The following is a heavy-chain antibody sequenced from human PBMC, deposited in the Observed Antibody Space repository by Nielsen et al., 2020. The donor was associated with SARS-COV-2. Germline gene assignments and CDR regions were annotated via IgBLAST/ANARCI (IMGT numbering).Heavy chain of an antibody. V-gene: IGHV4-34*01. Sequence: LRLSCAVYGGSFSGYYWSWIRQPPGKGLEWIGEINHSGSTNYNPSLKSRVTISVDKSKNQFSLKLSSVTAADTAVYYCARHSAEQWLDNNWFDPWGQGTLVTVSS. D-gene: IGHD6-19*01. J-gene: IGHJ5*02. CDR2: INHSGST. CDR3: ARHSAEQWLDNNWFDP. CDR1: GGSFSGYY.